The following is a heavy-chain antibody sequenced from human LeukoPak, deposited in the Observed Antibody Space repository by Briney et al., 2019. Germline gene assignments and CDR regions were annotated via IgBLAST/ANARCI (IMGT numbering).Heavy chain of an antibody. V-gene: IGHV3-53*05. J-gene: IGHJ4*02. CDR3: ARDRLGSSTFDY. D-gene: IGHD1-26*01. CDR2: IYSGGST. CDR1: EFSVGSNY. Sequence: GGSLRLSCAASEFSVGSNYMTWVRQAPGKGLEWVSLIYSGGSTYYADSVKGRFTISRDNSKNTLYLQMNSLRAEDTAVYYCARDRLGSSTFDYWGQGTLVTVSS.